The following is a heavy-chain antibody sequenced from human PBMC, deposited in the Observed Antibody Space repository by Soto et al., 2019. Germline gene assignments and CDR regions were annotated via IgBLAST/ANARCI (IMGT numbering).Heavy chain of an antibody. Sequence: SETLSLTCTVSGGSISSGGYYWSWIRQHPGKGLEWIGYIYYSGSTYYNPSLKSRVTISVDTSKNQFSLKLSSVTAADTAVYYCARAHYDIFTGPPWGYGMDVWGQGTMVT. CDR1: GGSISSGGYY. V-gene: IGHV4-31*03. CDR2: IYYSGST. CDR3: ARAHYDIFTGPPWGYGMDV. D-gene: IGHD3-9*01. J-gene: IGHJ6*02.